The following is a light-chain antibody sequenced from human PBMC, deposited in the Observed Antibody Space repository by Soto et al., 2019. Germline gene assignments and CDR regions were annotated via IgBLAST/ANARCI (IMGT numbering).Light chain of an antibody. Sequence: EIVLTQSPGTLSLSPGERATLSCRASQSVSSSYLAWYQQKPGQAPRLLVYAASSRATGIPDRFSGSGSGTDFTLTISRLEPEDFAVYYCQQYGSSPLFGPWTKVDIK. CDR2: AAS. CDR1: QSVSSSY. CDR3: QQYGSSPL. V-gene: IGKV3-20*01. J-gene: IGKJ3*01.